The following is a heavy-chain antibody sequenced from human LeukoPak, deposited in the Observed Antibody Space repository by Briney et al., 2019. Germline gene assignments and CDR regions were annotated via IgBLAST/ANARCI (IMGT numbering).Heavy chain of an antibody. D-gene: IGHD3-22*01. V-gene: IGHV3-53*05. J-gene: IGHJ4*02. CDR2: IYSGGST. Sequence: PGGSLRLSCAASGFTVSSNYMSWVRQAPGKGLEWVSVIYSGGSTYYADSVKGRFTISRDNSKNTLYLQMNSLRAEDAAVYYCARDDRMYYYDSSGYPDYWGQGTLVTVSS. CDR1: GFTVSSNY. CDR3: ARDDRMYYYDSSGYPDY.